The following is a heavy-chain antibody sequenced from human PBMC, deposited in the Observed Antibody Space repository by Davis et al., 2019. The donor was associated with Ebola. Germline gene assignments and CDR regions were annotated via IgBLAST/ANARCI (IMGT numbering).Heavy chain of an antibody. CDR3: ARLMGDDYDILPYGMDV. D-gene: IGHD3-9*01. CDR2: ISSSSSTI. V-gene: IGHV3-48*02. J-gene: IGHJ6*02. CDR1: GFTFSSYS. Sequence: GESLKISCAASGFTFSSYSMNWVRQAPGKGLEWVSYISSSSSTIYYADSVKGRFTIYRDNAKNSLYLQMNSLRDEDTAVYYCARLMGDDYDILPYGMDVWGQGTTVTVSS.